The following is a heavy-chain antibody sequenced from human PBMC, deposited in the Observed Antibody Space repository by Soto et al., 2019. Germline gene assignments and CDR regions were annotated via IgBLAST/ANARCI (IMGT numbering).Heavy chain of an antibody. D-gene: IGHD2-2*01. CDR2: INHSGST. CDR3: ARYQLLPYYFDY. Sequence: PSETLSLTCAVYGGSFSGYYWSWIRQPPGKGLEWIGEINHSGSTNYNPSLKSRNTITVDTSKNQFSLKLSSVTAADTAVYYCARYQLLPYYFDYWGQGTLVTVSS. J-gene: IGHJ4*02. CDR1: GGSFSGYY. V-gene: IGHV4-34*01.